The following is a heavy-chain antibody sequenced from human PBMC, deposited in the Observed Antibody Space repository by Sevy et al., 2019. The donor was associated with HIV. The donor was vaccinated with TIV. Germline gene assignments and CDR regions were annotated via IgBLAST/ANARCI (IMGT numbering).Heavy chain of an antibody. D-gene: IGHD2-21*01. CDR1: GFTLSSYT. CDR2: FDRTDIT. V-gene: IGHV3-48*02. Sequence: GGSLRLSCEASGFTLSSYTMNWVRQSPEKGLEWVATFDRTDITHYADSVKGRFFMSRDTAKNALFLQMNSLRDDDTAMYFCVRDERAIASHFDYWGRGTLVTVSS. CDR3: VRDERAIASHFDY. J-gene: IGHJ4*02.